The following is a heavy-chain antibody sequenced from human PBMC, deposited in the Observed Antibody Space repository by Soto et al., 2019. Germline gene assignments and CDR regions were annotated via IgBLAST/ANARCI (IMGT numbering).Heavy chain of an antibody. Sequence: SETLSLTCTVSGGSVSSGSYYWSWIRQPPVKGLEWIGYIYYSGSTNYNPSLKSRVTISVDTSKNQFSLKLSSVTAADTAVYYCARGGYDILTGYYDWFDPWGQGTLVTVSS. J-gene: IGHJ5*02. CDR1: GGSVSSGSYY. D-gene: IGHD3-9*01. CDR2: IYYSGST. CDR3: ARGGYDILTGYYDWFDP. V-gene: IGHV4-61*01.